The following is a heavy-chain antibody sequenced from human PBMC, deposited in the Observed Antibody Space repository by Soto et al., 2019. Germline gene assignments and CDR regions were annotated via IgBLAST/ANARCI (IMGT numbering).Heavy chain of an antibody. Sequence: SETLSLTCTVSGGSISSYYWSWIRQPAGKGLEWIGRIYTSGSTNYNPSLKSRVTMSVDTSKNQFSLNLSSVTAAADTAVYYCAIDRITLANDAFDIWGKDRMATVSS. CDR2: IYTSGST. D-gene: IGHD3-10*01. CDR3: AIDRITLANDAFDI. J-gene: IGHJ3*02. V-gene: IGHV4-4*07. CDR1: GGSISSYY.